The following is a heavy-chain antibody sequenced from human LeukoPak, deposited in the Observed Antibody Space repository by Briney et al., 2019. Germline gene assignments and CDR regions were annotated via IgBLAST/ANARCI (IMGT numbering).Heavy chain of an antibody. J-gene: IGHJ3*02. Sequence: PGGSLRLSCAASGFTFSNAWMSWVRQAPGKGLEWVGRIKSKTDGGTTDYAGPVKGRFTISRDDSKNTLYLQMNSLRAEDTAVYYCARGSPPGAFDIWGQGTMVTVSS. D-gene: IGHD1-26*01. CDR1: GFTFSNAW. CDR2: IKSKTDGGTT. CDR3: ARGSPPGAFDI. V-gene: IGHV3-15*01.